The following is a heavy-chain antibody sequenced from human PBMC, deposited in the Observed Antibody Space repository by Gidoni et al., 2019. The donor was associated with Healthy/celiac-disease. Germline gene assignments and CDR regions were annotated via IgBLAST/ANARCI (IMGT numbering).Heavy chain of an antibody. Sequence: QVQLVESGGGVVQPGRSLRLSCAASGFTFRSYAMHWVRQAPGKGLEWVAVISYDGSNKYYADSVKGRFTISRDNSKNTLYLQMNSLRAEDTAVYYCARELRESVAGYFDYWGQGTLVTVSS. CDR1: GFTFRSYA. J-gene: IGHJ4*02. V-gene: IGHV3-30*04. D-gene: IGHD6-19*01. CDR2: ISYDGSNK. CDR3: ARELRESVAGYFDY.